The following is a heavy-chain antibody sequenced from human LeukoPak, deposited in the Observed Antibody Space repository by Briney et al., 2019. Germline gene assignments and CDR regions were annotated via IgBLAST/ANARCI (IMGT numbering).Heavy chain of an antibody. J-gene: IGHJ5*02. Sequence: PSETLSLTCTVSGGSISGYYWSWIRQPPGKGLEWIGYIYYSGSTNYDPSLKSRVTISVDTSKNQFSLKLSSVTGADTAVYYRARSMVRGVRDWFDPWAQGTLVSVSS. CDR3: ARSMVRGVRDWFDP. CDR1: GGSISGYY. CDR2: IYYSGST. V-gene: IGHV4-59*01. D-gene: IGHD3-10*01.